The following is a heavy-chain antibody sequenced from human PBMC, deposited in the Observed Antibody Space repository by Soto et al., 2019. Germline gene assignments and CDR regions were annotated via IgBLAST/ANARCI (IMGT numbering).Heavy chain of an antibody. CDR2: IYPGDSDT. Sequence: XESLKISCKGSGYSFTSYWIGWVLHMPGKGLEWMGIIYPGDSDTRYSPSFQGQVTISADKFISTAYLQWSSLKASDTAMYYCARHGEAVAGDYYYYYGMDVWGQGTTVTVS. V-gene: IGHV5-51*01. J-gene: IGHJ6*02. CDR3: ARHGEAVAGDYYYYYGMDV. CDR1: GYSFTSYW. D-gene: IGHD6-19*01.